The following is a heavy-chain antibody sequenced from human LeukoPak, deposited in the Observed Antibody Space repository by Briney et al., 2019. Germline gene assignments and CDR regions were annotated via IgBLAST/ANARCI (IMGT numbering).Heavy chain of an antibody. J-gene: IGHJ4*02. CDR2: ISGCGGST. V-gene: IGHV3-23*01. Sequence: GGSLRLSCAASGFTFSSYAMSWVRQAPGKGLEWVSAISGCGGSTYYADSVKGRFTISRDNSKNTLYLQMNSLRAEDTAVYYCAKVEIAVAGHTQARYFDYWGQGTLVTVSS. CDR3: AKVEIAVAGHTQARYFDY. CDR1: GFTFSSYA. D-gene: IGHD6-19*01.